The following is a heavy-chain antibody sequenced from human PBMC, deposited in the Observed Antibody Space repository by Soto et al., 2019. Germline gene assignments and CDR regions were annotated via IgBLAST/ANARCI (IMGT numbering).Heavy chain of an antibody. CDR3: ARDWAIVVVPAAIGDYYYYYGMDV. D-gene: IGHD2-2*02. CDR2: ISAYNGNT. Sequence: ASVKVSCKASGYTFTSYGISWVRQAPGQGLEWMGWISAYNGNTNYAQKLQGRVTMTTDTSTSTAYMELRSLRSDDTAVYYCARDWAIVVVPAAIGDYYYYYGMDVWGQGTTVTVSS. CDR1: GYTFTSYG. J-gene: IGHJ6*02. V-gene: IGHV1-18*04.